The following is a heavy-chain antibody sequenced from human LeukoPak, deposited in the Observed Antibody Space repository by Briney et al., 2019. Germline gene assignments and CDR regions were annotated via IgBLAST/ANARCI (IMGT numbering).Heavy chain of an antibody. J-gene: IGHJ4*02. CDR3: ARDPSGAGYYGL. CDR1: GGSISSGDYY. V-gene: IGHV4-30-4*01. D-gene: IGHD3-10*01. Sequence: SQTLSLTCTVSGGSISSGDYYWSWIRQPPGKGLEWIGYIYYSGSTYYNPSLKSRVTISVDTSKNQFSLKLSSVTAADTAVYYCARDPSGAGYYGLWGQGTLVTVSS. CDR2: IYYSGST.